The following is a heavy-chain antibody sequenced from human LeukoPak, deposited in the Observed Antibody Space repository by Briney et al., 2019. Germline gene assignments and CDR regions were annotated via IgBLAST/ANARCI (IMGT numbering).Heavy chain of an antibody. CDR3: ARDWYYDILTGYHYYYMDV. CDR2: IYHSGST. D-gene: IGHD3-9*01. J-gene: IGHJ6*03. V-gene: IGHV4-30-2*01. CDR1: GGSISSGGYY. Sequence: PSQTLSLTCTVSGGSISSGGYYWSWIRQPPGKGLERIGYIYHSGSTYYNPSLKSRVTISVDRSKNQFSLKLSSVTAADTAVYYCARDWYYDILTGYHYYYMDVWGKGTTVTASS.